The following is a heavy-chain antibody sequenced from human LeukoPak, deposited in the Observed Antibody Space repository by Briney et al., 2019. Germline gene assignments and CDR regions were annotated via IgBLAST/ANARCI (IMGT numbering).Heavy chain of an antibody. V-gene: IGHV3-30*02. D-gene: IGHD7-27*01. Sequence: GGSLRLSCAASGFTFDDYAMHWVRQAPGKGLEWVAFIRSQASKTYYEDSVKGRFTISRDNSKSTLYLQMNSLRVEDTAVYYCAKDYRWGFDYWGQGSLVTVSS. CDR3: AKDYRWGFDY. J-gene: IGHJ4*02. CDR2: IRSQASKT. CDR1: GFTFDDYA.